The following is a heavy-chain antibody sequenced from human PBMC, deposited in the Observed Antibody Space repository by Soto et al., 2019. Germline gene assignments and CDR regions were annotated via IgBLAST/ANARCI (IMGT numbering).Heavy chain of an antibody. CDR2: ISSTTNYI. V-gene: IGHV3-21*06. CDR3: ARESEDLTSNFDY. Sequence: GGSLRLSCAASGFTFTRYSMNWVRQAPGKGLEWVPSISSTTNYIYYGDSMKGRFTLSRDNAKNSLYLEMNSLRAEDTAVYYCARESEDLTSNFDYWGQGTLVTVSS. CDR1: GFTFTRYS. J-gene: IGHJ4*02.